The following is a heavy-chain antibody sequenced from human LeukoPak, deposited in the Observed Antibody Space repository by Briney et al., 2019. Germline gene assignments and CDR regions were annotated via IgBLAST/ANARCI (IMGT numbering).Heavy chain of an antibody. D-gene: IGHD3-10*01. Sequence: VGSLRLSCAASGFTFSNAWMAWVREAPGKGLVWVSRITSDGSSTTYADSMKGRFTISRDNARNALYLQMNSLRAEDTAVYYCARDWYYGSGLCDYWGQGTLVTVSS. CDR1: GFTFSNAW. CDR3: ARDWYYGSGLCDY. V-gene: IGHV3-74*01. J-gene: IGHJ4*02. CDR2: ITSDGSST.